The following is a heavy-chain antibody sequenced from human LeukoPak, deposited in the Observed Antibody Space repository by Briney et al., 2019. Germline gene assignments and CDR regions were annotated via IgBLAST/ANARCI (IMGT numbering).Heavy chain of an antibody. CDR2: IYTSGST. Sequence: PSQTLSLTCTVSGGSISSGSYYWSWIRQPAGKGLEWIGRIYTSGSTNYHPSLKSRVTISLDTSKNQFSLKLSSVTAADTAVYYCARARPYDGNWFDPWGQGTLVTVSS. D-gene: IGHD3-16*01. J-gene: IGHJ5*02. CDR3: ARARPYDGNWFDP. V-gene: IGHV4-61*02. CDR1: GGSISSGSYY.